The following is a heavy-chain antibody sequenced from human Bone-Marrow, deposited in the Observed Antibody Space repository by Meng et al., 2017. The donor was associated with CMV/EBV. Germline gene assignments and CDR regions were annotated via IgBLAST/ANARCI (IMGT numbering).Heavy chain of an antibody. CDR3: AREGLYHAGGFDP. Sequence: VSGCSISSGGYYWSWIRQHPGKGLEWIGYIYYSGSTYYNPSLKSRVTISVDTSKNQFSLKLSSVTAADTAVYYCAREGLYHAGGFDPWGQGTLVTVSS. V-gene: IGHV4-31*02. CDR2: IYYSGST. D-gene: IGHD7-27*01. CDR1: GCSISSGGYY. J-gene: IGHJ5*02.